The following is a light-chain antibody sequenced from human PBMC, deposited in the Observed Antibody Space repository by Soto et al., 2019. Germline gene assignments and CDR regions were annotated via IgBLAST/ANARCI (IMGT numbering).Light chain of an antibody. J-gene: IGLJ1*01. CDR3: CSYARSSTYV. CDR2: EDS. CDR1: STDIGYYDL. V-gene: IGLV2-23*01. Sequence: QSALTQPASVSGSPGQSITISCTGASTDIGYYDLVSWYQQHPGKAPKLMIYEDSKRPSGVSNRFSGSKSGNTASLTISGLQAEDEADYYCCSYARSSTYVFGTGTKVTVL.